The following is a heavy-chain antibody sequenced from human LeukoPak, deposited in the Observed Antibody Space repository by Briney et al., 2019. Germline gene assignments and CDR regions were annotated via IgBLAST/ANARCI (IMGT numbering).Heavy chain of an antibody. D-gene: IGHD6-19*01. J-gene: IGHJ4*02. CDR1: GFTVSTNY. V-gene: IGHV3-66*01. CDR3: TRTSSGWYSY. CDR2: IYSGGST. Sequence: PGGSLRLSCAASGFTVSTNYMNWVRQAPGKGLGWVPIIYSGGSTNYADSVKGRLTISRDNSKNTLYLQMNSLRAEDTAVYYCTRTSSGWYSYWGQGTLVTVSS.